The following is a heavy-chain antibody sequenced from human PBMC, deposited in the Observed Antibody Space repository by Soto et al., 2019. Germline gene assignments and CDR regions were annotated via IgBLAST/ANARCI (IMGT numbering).Heavy chain of an antibody. CDR1: GFSFSNYG. V-gene: IGHV3-30-3*01. CDR3: ARDLGNIYASFAY. J-gene: IGHJ4*02. D-gene: IGHD1-1*01. CDR2: ISYDGSNK. Sequence: PRGSLTLSCVASGFSFSNYGRNWFRQSPGRELEWVVVISYDGSNKYYADSVKGRITISRDKSRNKLYLQMNNLTAEDTAMYYCARDLGNIYASFAYWGQGTLVTVSS.